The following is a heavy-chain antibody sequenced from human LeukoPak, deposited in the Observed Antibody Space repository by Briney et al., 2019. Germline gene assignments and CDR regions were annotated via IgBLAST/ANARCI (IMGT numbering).Heavy chain of an antibody. J-gene: IGHJ5*02. CDR3: ATGGRYSSGWYGGNWFDP. V-gene: IGHV1-24*01. CDR1: GKTLSELS. D-gene: IGHD6-19*01. Sequence: ASVKVSCKLSGKTLSELSMHWVRQTPGKGLEWMGGFDPQHGETIYAQKFQGRVTMTEDTSAETAYMELSSLRSDDTAVYYCATGGRYSSGWYGGNWFDPWGQGTLVTVST. CDR2: FDPQHGET.